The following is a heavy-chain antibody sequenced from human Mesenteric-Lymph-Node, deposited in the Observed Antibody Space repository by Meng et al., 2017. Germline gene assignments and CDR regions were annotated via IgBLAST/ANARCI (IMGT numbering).Heavy chain of an antibody. Sequence: SETLSLTCAVYGGSFSGYYWSWIRQPPGKGLEWIGEINHSGSTNYNPSLKSRVTISVDTSKNQFSLKLSSVTAADTAVYYCARDLSGLRYFDWLFLPLDYWGQGTLVTVSS. V-gene: IGHV4-34*01. J-gene: IGHJ4*02. D-gene: IGHD3-9*01. CDR1: GGSFSGYY. CDR2: INHSGST. CDR3: ARDLSGLRYFDWLFLPLDY.